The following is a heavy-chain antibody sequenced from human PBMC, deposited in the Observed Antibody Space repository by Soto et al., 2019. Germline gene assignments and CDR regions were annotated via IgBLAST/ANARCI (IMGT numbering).Heavy chain of an antibody. CDR2: IIPIFGTA. Sequence: GGSVNVSCKSCGGTFSSYPISWVRQAAGQGLEWMGGIIPIFGTANYAQKFQGRVTITADESTSTAYMELRSLRSEDKAVYYCARWLYYYDSSGYSDFDYWGQGTLVTVSS. V-gene: IGHV1-69*13. D-gene: IGHD3-22*01. J-gene: IGHJ4*02. CDR3: ARWLYYYDSSGYSDFDY. CDR1: GGTFSSYP.